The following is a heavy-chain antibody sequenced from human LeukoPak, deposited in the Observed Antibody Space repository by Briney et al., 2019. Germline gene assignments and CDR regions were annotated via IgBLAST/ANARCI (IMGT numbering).Heavy chain of an antibody. J-gene: IGHJ4*02. D-gene: IGHD6-13*01. Sequence: GGSLRLSCAASGFTFSSYSMDWVRQAPGKGLEWVSSISSSSSYIYYADSVKGRFTISRDNAKNSLYLQMNSLRAEDTAVYYCARDAAAAGSDYWGQGTLVTVSS. V-gene: IGHV3-21*01. CDR1: GFTFSSYS. CDR2: ISSSSSYI. CDR3: ARDAAAAGSDY.